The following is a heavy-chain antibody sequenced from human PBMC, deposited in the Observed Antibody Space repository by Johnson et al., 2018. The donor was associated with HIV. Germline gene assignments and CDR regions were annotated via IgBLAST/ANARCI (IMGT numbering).Heavy chain of an antibody. Sequence: QMLLVESGGGVVQPGRSLRLSCAASGFTFSSYAMHWVRQAPGKGLEWVAVISYDGSNKYYADSVKGRFTISRDNSMNTLYLQMNSLRAEDTAVYYCATSTASDAFDIWGRGTMVTVSS. CDR1: GFTFSSYA. D-gene: IGHD1-1*01. V-gene: IGHV3-30-3*01. CDR3: ATSTASDAFDI. J-gene: IGHJ3*02. CDR2: ISYDGSNK.